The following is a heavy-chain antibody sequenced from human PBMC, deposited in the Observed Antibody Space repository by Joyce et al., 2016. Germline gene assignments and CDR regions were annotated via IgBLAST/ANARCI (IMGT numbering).Heavy chain of an antibody. CDR3: ARTRGGRDGFDI. D-gene: IGHD1-26*01. CDR2: IYSSGTT. V-gene: IGHV4-39*02. CDR1: GGSIRSSSYD. Sequence: QLHLQESGPGLVKPSETLSLNCVVSGGSIRSSSYDWGWIRQPPGKGLEWIGSIYSSGTTYYNPSLKSRITMSVDTSKNHFSLKFNSVTAADTALYYCARTRGGRDGFDIWGRGTMVTVSS. J-gene: IGHJ3*02.